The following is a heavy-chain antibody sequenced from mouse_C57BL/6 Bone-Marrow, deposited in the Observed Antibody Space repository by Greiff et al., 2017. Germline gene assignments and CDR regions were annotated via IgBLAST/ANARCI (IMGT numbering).Heavy chain of an antibody. CDR2: IYIGNGYT. CDR3: ARGEHDYYGSRHRYFDV. Sequence: DVKLQESGAELVRPGSSVKMSCKTSGYTFTSYGINWVKQRPGQGLEWIGYIYIGNGYTEYNEKFKGKATLTSDTSSSTAYMQLSSLTSEDSAIYFCARGEHDYYGSRHRYFDVWGTGTTVTVSS. J-gene: IGHJ1*03. V-gene: IGHV1-58*01. D-gene: IGHD1-1*01. CDR1: GYTFTSYG.